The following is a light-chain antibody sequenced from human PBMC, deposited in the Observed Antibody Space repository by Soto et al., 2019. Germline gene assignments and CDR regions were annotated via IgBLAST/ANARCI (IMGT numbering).Light chain of an antibody. CDR3: SSYTSSSTLV. V-gene: IGLV2-14*03. Sequence: QSALPQPASVSGSPGQSITVSCTGTSSDVGAYDYVSWYQHHPGKAPKLMIYDVSYRPSGVSNRFSGSKSGNTASLTISGLQAEDEADYYCSSYTSSSTLVFGTGTKATVL. CDR1: SSDVGAYDY. J-gene: IGLJ1*01. CDR2: DVS.